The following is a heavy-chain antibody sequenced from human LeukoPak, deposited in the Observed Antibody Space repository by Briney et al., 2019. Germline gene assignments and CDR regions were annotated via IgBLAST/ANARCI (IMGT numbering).Heavy chain of an antibody. CDR2: IYPGDSDT. Sequence: PGESLKISCKGSGYSFTSYWIGWVRQMPGKGLEWMGIIYPGDSDTRYSTSFQGQVTISADKPLSTTYLQWSSLKASDTAMYYCARQRYSSGWYDAFDIWGQGTMVTVSS. J-gene: IGHJ3*02. V-gene: IGHV5-51*01. D-gene: IGHD6-19*01. CDR1: GYSFTSYW. CDR3: ARQRYSSGWYDAFDI.